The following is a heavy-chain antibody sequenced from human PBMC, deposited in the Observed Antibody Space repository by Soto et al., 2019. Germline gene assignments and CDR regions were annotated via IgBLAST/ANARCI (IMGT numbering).Heavy chain of an antibody. CDR2: IYYSGST. V-gene: IGHV4-59*01. CDR3: AATPRY. D-gene: IGHD2-15*01. Sequence: PSETLSLTCSVSGGSTSSYYWSWIRQPPGKGLEWIGYIYYSGSTDYSPSLKSRVTMSIDTSQNQVSLKLTSVTTADTAVYYCAATPRYWGKGTPVTVP. CDR1: GGSTSSYY. J-gene: IGHJ4*02.